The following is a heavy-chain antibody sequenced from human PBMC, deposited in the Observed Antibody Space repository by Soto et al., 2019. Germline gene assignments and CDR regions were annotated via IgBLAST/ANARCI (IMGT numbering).Heavy chain of an antibody. CDR2: IDPSDSYT. J-gene: IGHJ6*02. D-gene: IGHD6-6*01. V-gene: IGHV5-10-1*01. CDR1: GYSFTSYW. CDR3: ARREHSSSESPLTAGMDV. Sequence: GESLKISCKGSGYSFTSYWISWVRQMPGKGLEWMGRIDPSDSYTNYSPSFQGHVTISADKSISTAYLQWSSLKASDTAMYYCARREHSSSESPLTAGMDVWGQGTTVTVSS.